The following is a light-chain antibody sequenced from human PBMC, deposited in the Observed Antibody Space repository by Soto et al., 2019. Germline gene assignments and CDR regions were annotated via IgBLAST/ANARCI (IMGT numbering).Light chain of an antibody. CDR3: QQYGFSPIS. Sequence: EIVMTQSPDTLSVSPVERVTLSCRASQTVTNDYLAWYQQKDGQAPRLLIYDASTRATGVPDRFSGSGSGPEYTLTITRLEPEDFAVYSCQQYGFSPISFGQGTRLEIK. J-gene: IGKJ5*01. CDR1: QTVTNDY. CDR2: DAS. V-gene: IGKV3-20*01.